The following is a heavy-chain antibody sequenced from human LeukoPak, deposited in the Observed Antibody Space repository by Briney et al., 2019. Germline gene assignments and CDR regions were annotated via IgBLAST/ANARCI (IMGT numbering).Heavy chain of an antibody. V-gene: IGHV1-18*01. J-gene: IGHJ4*02. Sequence: ASVKVSCKASGYTFTNYGFSWVRQAPGQGLEWMGWISAYNGNTNYAQKFQGRVTMTTDASTSTAYVELRSLRSDDTAIYYCARGKRGYSGYALDYWGQGTLVTVSS. CDR1: GYTFTNYG. CDR3: ARGKRGYSGYALDY. D-gene: IGHD5-12*01. CDR2: ISAYNGNT.